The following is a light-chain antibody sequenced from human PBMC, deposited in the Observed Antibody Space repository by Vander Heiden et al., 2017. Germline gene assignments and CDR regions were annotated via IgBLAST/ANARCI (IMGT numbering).Light chain of an antibody. Sequence: SALTQPASVSASPGRSITISCTGTSSDVGSYNLGSWYQQHPGKAPKLMIYEGSTRPSGVSNRFSGSKSGNTASLTISGLQAEDEADYYCCSHAGSSTFYVFGTGTKATVL. V-gene: IGLV2-23*01. J-gene: IGLJ1*01. CDR1: SSDVGSYNL. CDR3: CSHAGSSTFYV. CDR2: EGS.